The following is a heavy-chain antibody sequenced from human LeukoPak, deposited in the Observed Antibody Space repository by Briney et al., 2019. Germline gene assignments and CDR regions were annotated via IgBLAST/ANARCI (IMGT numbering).Heavy chain of an antibody. D-gene: IGHD1-7*01. J-gene: IGHJ3*02. CDR3: ARDRHRYRGTNGDGDAFDI. CDR1: GFTFSSYA. V-gene: IGHV3-23*01. Sequence: GGSLRLSCAASGFTFSSYAMSWARQAPGKGLEWVSVISGSGGSTHYADSVKGRFTISRDNSKNTLYLQMNSLRAEDTAVYFCARDRHRYRGTNGDGDAFDIWGQGTKVTVSS. CDR2: ISGSGGST.